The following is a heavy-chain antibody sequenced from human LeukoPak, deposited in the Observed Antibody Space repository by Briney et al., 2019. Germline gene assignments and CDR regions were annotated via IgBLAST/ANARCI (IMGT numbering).Heavy chain of an antibody. V-gene: IGHV1-8*03. CDR2: VNPNSGNT. J-gene: IGHJ5*02. CDR1: RCSFPSYD. D-gene: IGHD3-10*01. CDR3: ARGRERSGSSNWFDP. Sequence: VSRMPSRCSFPSYDINWVRQAIAQGRDWMGWVNPNSGNTGYAQKSQGRVTITRNTSISTAYMELSSLRSEDTAVYYCARGRERSGSSNWFDPWGQGTLVTVSS.